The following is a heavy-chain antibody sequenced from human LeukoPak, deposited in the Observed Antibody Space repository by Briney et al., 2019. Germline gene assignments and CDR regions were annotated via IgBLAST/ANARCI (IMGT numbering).Heavy chain of an antibody. J-gene: IGHJ4*02. D-gene: IGHD1-1*01. CDR3: AREDDSPDY. Sequence: GGSLRLSCAASGFSFRSFWMSWVRQAPGKGLEWVANIKEDGKEKYYVESVKGRFTISRDNAKNSLYLQMNSLRVEDTALYYCAREDDSPDYWGQGTLVTVSS. V-gene: IGHV3-7*01. CDR1: GFSFRSFW. CDR2: IKEDGKEK.